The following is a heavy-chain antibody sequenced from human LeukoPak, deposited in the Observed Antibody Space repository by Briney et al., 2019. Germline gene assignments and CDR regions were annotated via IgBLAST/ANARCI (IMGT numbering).Heavy chain of an antibody. V-gene: IGHV3-23*01. CDR2: ISGSGGST. CDR1: GFTFSSYA. D-gene: IGHD3-3*01. Sequence: GGSLRLSCAASGFTFSSYAMSWVRQAPGKGLEWVSAISGSGGSTYYADSVKGRFTISRDNSKNTLYLQMNSLRAEDTAVYYCAARYYDFWSGYYTTSDYWGQGTLVTVSS. J-gene: IGHJ4*02. CDR3: AARYYDFWSGYYTTSDY.